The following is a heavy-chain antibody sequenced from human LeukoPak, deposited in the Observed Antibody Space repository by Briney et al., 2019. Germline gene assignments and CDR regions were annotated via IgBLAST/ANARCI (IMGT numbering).Heavy chain of an antibody. V-gene: IGHV3-7*01. CDR3: ARHRKKCELPPFDY. CDR1: GFTFSSYS. D-gene: IGHD1-26*01. CDR2: IKQDGSER. Sequence: GGSLRLSCAASGFTFSSYSMSWVRQAPGKGLEWLANIKQDGSERSYVDSVKGRFTISRDSAKSSLYLQMNSLRAEDTAVYYCARHRKKCELPPFDYWGQGTLVTVSS. J-gene: IGHJ4*02.